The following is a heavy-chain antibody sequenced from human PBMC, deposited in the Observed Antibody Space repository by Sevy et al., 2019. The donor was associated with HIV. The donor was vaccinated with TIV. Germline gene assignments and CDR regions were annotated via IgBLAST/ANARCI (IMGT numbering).Heavy chain of an antibody. CDR3: ARETGSSHFDY. Sequence: GGSLRLSCAASGFTFSNYWMRWVRQAPGKGLEWVANINQDGSEKYYVDSVKGRFTISRDNGKNSLYLQMNSLRAEDTAGYYGARETGSSHFDYWGQGTLVTVSS. CDR2: INQDGSEK. V-gene: IGHV3-7*01. D-gene: IGHD3-10*01. CDR1: GFTFSNYW. J-gene: IGHJ4*02.